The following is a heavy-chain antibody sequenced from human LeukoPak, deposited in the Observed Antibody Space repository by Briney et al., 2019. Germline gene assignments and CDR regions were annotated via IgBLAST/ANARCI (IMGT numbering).Heavy chain of an antibody. Sequence: PGGSLRLSCAASGFTFSSYSMNWVRQAPGKGLAWVSSISSSSSYVYYADSVYGRFTIPRDNAKNSLYLQMNSLRAEDTAVYYCARNRIAVAGPEYFQHWGQGTLVTVSS. CDR2: ISSSSSYV. CDR1: GFTFSSYS. CDR3: ARNRIAVAGPEYFQH. V-gene: IGHV3-21*01. J-gene: IGHJ1*01. D-gene: IGHD6-19*01.